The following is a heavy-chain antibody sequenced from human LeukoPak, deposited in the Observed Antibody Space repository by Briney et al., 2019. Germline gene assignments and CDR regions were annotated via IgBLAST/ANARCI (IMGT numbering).Heavy chain of an antibody. Sequence: SETLSLTCAVYGGSFSGYYWSWIRQPPGKGLEWIGEINHSGSTNYNPPLKSRVTISVDTSKNQFSLKLSSVTAADTAVYYCARSWDYDSSGYYHVDYWGQGTLVTVSS. J-gene: IGHJ4*02. D-gene: IGHD3-22*01. CDR3: ARSWDYDSSGYYHVDY. CDR2: INHSGST. CDR1: GGSFSGYY. V-gene: IGHV4-34*01.